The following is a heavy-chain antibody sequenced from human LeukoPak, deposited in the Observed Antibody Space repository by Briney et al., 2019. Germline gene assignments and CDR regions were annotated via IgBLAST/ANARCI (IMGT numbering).Heavy chain of an antibody. J-gene: IGHJ3*02. V-gene: IGHV6-1*01. Sequence: SQTLSLTCAISGDSVSSNSAAWNWIRQSPSRGLEWLGRTYYRSKWYNDYAVSVKSRITINPDTSKNQFSLQLNSVTPEDTAVYYCAGVVGATQAGAFDIWGQGTMVTVSS. CDR3: AGVVGATQAGAFDI. CDR1: GDSVSSNSAA. D-gene: IGHD1-26*01. CDR2: TYYRSKWYN.